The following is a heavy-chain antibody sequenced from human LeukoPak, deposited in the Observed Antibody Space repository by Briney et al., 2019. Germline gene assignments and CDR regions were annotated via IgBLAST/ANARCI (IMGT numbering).Heavy chain of an antibody. CDR1: GGSISSSSYY. D-gene: IGHD4-17*01. V-gene: IGHV4-39*07. Sequence: PSETLSLTCTVSGGSISSSSYYWGWIRQPPGKGLEWIGSIYYSGSTYYNPSLKSRVTISVDTSKNQFSLKLSSVTAADTAVYYCARDPHYGDYGDYWGQGTLVTVSS. CDR2: IYYSGST. CDR3: ARDPHYGDYGDY. J-gene: IGHJ4*02.